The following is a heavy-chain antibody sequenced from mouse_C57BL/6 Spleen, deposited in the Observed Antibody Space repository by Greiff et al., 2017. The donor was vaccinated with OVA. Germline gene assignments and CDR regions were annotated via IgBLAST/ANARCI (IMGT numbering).Heavy chain of an antibody. D-gene: IGHD1-1*01. CDR2: INPNNGGT. J-gene: IGHJ4*01. Sequence: VQLQQSGPELVKPGASVKISCKASGYTFTDYYMNWVKQSHGKSLEWIGDINPNNGGTSYNQKFKGKATLTVDKSSSTAYMELRSLTSEDSAVYYCGRYGAYAMDYWGQGTSVTVSS. CDR1: GYTFTDYY. V-gene: IGHV1-26*01. CDR3: GRYGAYAMDY.